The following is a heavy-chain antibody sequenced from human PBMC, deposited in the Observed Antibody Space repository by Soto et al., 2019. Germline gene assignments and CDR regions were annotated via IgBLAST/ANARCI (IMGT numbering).Heavy chain of an antibody. V-gene: IGHV4-34*01. CDR1: GGSFSGYY. Sequence: PSDTLSLTCAVYGGSFSGYYWNWISQPPGKGLEWIGEIDHSGYTNYNPSLKSRVTISVHTSKNQFSLRLTSVTAADTAVYYCARVRDWFDPWGQGTLVTVSS. CDR3: ARVRDWFDP. J-gene: IGHJ5*02. D-gene: IGHD3-3*01. CDR2: IDHSGYT.